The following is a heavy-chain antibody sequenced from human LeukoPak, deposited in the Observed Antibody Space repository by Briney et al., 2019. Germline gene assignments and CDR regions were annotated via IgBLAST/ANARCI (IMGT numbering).Heavy chain of an antibody. D-gene: IGHD6-19*01. CDR1: GFTFSSYG. J-gene: IGHJ3*02. V-gene: IGHV3-48*04. CDR2: TRNSDNNM. CDR3: ARRIAGDGSHAFDI. Sequence: GGSLRLSCAASGFTFSSYGMHWVRQAPGKGLEWVSYTRNSDNNMFYADSVKGRFTISRDNAKYSVYLQMNSLRAEDTAVYYCARRIAGDGSHAFDIWGQGTMVTVSS.